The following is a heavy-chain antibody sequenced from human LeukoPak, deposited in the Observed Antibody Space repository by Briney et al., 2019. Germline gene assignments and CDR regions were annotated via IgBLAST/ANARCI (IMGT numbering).Heavy chain of an antibody. Sequence: PEGSLRLSCAASGFTFSSYAMSWVRQAPGKGLEWIGTMSYSGSTSYNPSLKSRVTISVDTSKNQFSLKLSSVTAADTAVYYCARLGYSGSYYERIFDSWGQGTMVTVSS. CDR3: ARLGYSGSYYERIFDS. CDR1: GFTFSSYA. CDR2: MSYSGST. V-gene: IGHV4-39*01. D-gene: IGHD1-26*01. J-gene: IGHJ3*02.